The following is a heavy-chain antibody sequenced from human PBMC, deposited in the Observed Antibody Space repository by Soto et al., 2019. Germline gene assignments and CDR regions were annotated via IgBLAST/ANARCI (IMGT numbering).Heavy chain of an antibody. CDR2: ISYDGSNK. J-gene: IGHJ4*02. Sequence: QVQLVESGGGVVQPGRSLRLSCAASGFTFRSYAMHWVRQAPGKGLEWVAVISYDGSNKYYADSVKGRFTISRDNSKNTLYLQMNSIRAEDTAVYDCVREKYSSGWYYFDYWGQGTLVLVSS. CDR3: VREKYSSGWYYFDY. V-gene: IGHV3-30-3*01. CDR1: GFTFRSYA. D-gene: IGHD6-19*01.